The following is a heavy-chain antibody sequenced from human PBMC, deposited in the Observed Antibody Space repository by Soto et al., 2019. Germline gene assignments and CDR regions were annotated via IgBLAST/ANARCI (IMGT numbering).Heavy chain of an antibody. CDR2: ISGSGDAT. J-gene: IGHJ4*02. Sequence: EVQLLESGGGLGQPGGSLRLSCVASGFTFSSYAMSWVRQAPGKGLEWVSSISGSGDATYYADSVKGRFTISRDNSKNTLYLQMNSLRADDTAVYYCGRYNFGWPLGYWGQGTLVTVSS. D-gene: IGHD5-18*01. CDR3: GRYNFGWPLGY. V-gene: IGHV3-23*01. CDR1: GFTFSSYA.